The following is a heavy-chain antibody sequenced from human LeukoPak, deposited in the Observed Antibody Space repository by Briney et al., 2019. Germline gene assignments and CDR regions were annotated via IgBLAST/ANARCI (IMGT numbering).Heavy chain of an antibody. J-gene: IGHJ3*02. Sequence: SLSLSCAVSGVTVSGYYMSWIRQPQGKGMDWDSYISSSSSYTNYADSVKGRFTISRDNAKNSLYLQMNSVRAEDTAVYYCARVRKYSSGWYDAFDIWGQGTMVTVSS. V-gene: IGHV3-11*05. CDR1: GVTVSGYY. D-gene: IGHD6-19*01. CDR3: ARVRKYSSGWYDAFDI. CDR2: ISSSSSYT.